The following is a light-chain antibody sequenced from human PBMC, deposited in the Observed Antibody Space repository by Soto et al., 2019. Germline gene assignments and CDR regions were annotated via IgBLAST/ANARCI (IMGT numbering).Light chain of an antibody. V-gene: IGKV3-20*01. Sequence: EIVLTQFPGTLSLSPGERATLSCRASQSVSSSYLAWYQQKPGQAPRLLIYGASSRATGIPDRFSGSGSGTDFTLTISRLEPEDFAVYYCQQYGSSPPWTYTFGQGTKLEIK. J-gene: IGKJ2*01. CDR1: QSVSSSY. CDR2: GAS. CDR3: QQYGSSPPWTYT.